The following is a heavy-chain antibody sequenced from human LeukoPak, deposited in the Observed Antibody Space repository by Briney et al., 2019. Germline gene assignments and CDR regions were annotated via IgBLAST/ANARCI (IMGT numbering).Heavy chain of an antibody. J-gene: IGHJ6*03. CDR2: IYYSGST. CDR1: GGSISSSSYY. CDR3: ARDSRQYYGSGSYMDV. V-gene: IGHV4-39*07. Sequence: SETLSLTCTVSGGSISSSSYYWGWIRQPPGKGLEWIGSIYYSGSTYYNPSLKSRVTISVDTSKNQFSLKLSSVTAADTAVYYCARDSRQYYGSGSYMDVWGKGTTVTVSS. D-gene: IGHD3-10*01.